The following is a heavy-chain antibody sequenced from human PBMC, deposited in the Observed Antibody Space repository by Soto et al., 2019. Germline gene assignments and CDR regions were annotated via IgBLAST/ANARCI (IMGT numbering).Heavy chain of an antibody. CDR3: AKTVGLGPFGHFTL. CDR1: GLTFSDAY. Sequence: QEQLVESGGGLVKPGGSLRLSCAASGLTFSDAYMSWIRQAPGKGLEGVSYISHTSHYMKYSDSVEGRFTVSRDNAKNSLYLHMNSLRAEDTAVYYCAKTVGLGPFGHFTLWGRGTLVIVSS. V-gene: IGHV3-11*05. CDR2: ISHTSHYM. J-gene: IGHJ2*01. D-gene: IGHD1-26*01.